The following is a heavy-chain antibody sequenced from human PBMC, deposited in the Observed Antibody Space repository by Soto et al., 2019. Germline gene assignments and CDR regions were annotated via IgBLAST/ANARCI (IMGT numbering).Heavy chain of an antibody. V-gene: IGHV3-23*01. CDR1: GFTFLAYA. CDR3: AKLKGVVVNEVIEY. D-gene: IGHD3-16*01. Sequence: EVQVLESGGDLVQPGGSLTLSCAASGFTFLAYAMTWVRQTPGKGLEWVAAINGNGGDRRYADSVKGRFTVFRDNSRNTLSLQMSSLRAEDTAVYYCAKLKGVVVNEVIEYWGQGTLVTVSS. CDR2: INGNGGDR. J-gene: IGHJ4*02.